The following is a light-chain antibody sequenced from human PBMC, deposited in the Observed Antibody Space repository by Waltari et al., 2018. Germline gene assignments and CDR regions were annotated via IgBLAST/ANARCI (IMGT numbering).Light chain of an antibody. J-gene: IGKJ2*01. CDR1: QSISSY. Sequence: SPSSLSASVGDRVTITCRASQSISSYLNWYQQKPGKAPKLLIYAASSLQSGVPSRFSGSGSGTDFTLTISSLQPEDFATYYCQQSYSTPRTFGQGTKLEI. V-gene: IGKV1-39*01. CDR3: QQSYSTPRT. CDR2: AAS.